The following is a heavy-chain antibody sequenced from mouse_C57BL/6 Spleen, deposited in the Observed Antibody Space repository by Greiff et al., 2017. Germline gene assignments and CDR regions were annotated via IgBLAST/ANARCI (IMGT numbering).Heavy chain of an antibody. D-gene: IGHD1-1*01. J-gene: IGHJ1*03. Sequence: VQRVESGAELVRPGASVTLSCKASGYTFTDYEMHWVKQTPVHGLEWIGAIDPETGGTAYNQKFKGKAILTADKSSSTAYMELRSLTSEDSAVYYCTRRYYGSYWYFDVWGTGTTVTVSS. CDR1: GYTFTDYE. CDR2: IDPETGGT. CDR3: TRRYYGSYWYFDV. V-gene: IGHV1-15*01.